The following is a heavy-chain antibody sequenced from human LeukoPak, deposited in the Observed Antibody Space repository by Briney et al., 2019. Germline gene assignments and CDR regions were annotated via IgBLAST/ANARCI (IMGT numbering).Heavy chain of an antibody. J-gene: IGHJ4*02. D-gene: IGHD2-15*01. V-gene: IGHV4-59*01. CDR2: FYYSGSD. Sequence: KPSETLSLTCTVSGASITSYYWNWIRQPPGKGLEWIGYFYYSGSDNYNPSLKSRITISVDTSKYQFSLKLSSVTAADTAVYYCVRGYCSGATCYHFDYWGQGTLVTVSS. CDR3: VRGYCSGATCYHFDY. CDR1: GASITSYY.